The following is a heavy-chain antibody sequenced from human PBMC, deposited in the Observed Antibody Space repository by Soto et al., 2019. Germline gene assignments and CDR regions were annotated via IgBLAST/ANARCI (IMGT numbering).Heavy chain of an antibody. J-gene: IGHJ6*03. D-gene: IGHD6-19*01. CDR3: AGAVAEMYYYYYMGV. V-gene: IGHV3-23*01. CDR2: ISGSGGST. CDR1: GFTFSSYA. Sequence: GGSLRLSCAASGFTFSSYAMSWVRQAPGKGLEWVSAISGSGGSTYYADSVKGRFTISRDNSKNTLYLQMNSLRAEDTAVYYCAGAVAEMYYYYYMGVWGKGTTVTVSS.